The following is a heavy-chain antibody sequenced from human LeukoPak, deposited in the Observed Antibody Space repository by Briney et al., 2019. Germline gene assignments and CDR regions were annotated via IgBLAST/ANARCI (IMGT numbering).Heavy chain of an antibody. CDR1: GFTFSTYS. Sequence: QPGGSLRLSCAASGFTFSTYSMNWVRQAPGKGLEWVSYISNSGSTISYADSVKGRFTVSRDNAKNSLYLQMNSLRDEDTAVYYCARGSLYAFDYWGQGPPVTVSS. D-gene: IGHD2-2*02. CDR3: ARGSLYAFDY. V-gene: IGHV3-48*02. J-gene: IGHJ4*02. CDR2: ISNSGSTI.